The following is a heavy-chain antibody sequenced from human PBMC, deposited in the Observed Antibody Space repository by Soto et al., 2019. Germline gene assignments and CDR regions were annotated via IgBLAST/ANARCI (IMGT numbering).Heavy chain of an antibody. D-gene: IGHD6-6*01. J-gene: IGHJ4*02. CDR2: FYYSGTT. CDR1: CDSLSSSSYY. CDR3: ARPKYSSSSALYDY. Sequence: SETLSLTCTVSCDSLSSSSYYWGWIRQPPGKGLEWIGSFYYSGTTYYNPSLKSRGTISVDTSKNQLSLKLNSVTAADTAVYYCARPKYSSSSALYDYWGQGTLVTVSS. V-gene: IGHV4-39*01.